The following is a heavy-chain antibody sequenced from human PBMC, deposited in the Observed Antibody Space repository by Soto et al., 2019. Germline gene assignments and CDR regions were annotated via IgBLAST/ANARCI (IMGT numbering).Heavy chain of an antibody. CDR3: GREENGDLGEH. Sequence: QVQLVQSEAEVKRPGSSVRVSCKASGDTFSIYTFSWVRQAPGQGLEWMGRVIPSLGIANYAQTFQGRVTITADISTATVHMELSSLRSDDTAIYYWGREENGDLGEHWGQGSLVIVSS. CDR1: GDTFSIYT. CDR2: VIPSLGIA. V-gene: IGHV1-69*04. J-gene: IGHJ4*02. D-gene: IGHD4-17*01.